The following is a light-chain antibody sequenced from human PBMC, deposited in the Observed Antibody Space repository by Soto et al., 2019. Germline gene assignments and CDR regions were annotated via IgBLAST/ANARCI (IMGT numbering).Light chain of an antibody. V-gene: IGLV1-47*01. J-gene: IGLJ2*01. Sequence: QSVLTQPPSASGTPGQRGTISCSGSSSNIGSNYVYWYQQLPGTATKLLIYRNNQRPSGVPDRFSGSKSGTSASLAISGLRSEDEADYYCAAWDDSLSGSVFGGGTKLTVL. CDR2: RNN. CDR3: AAWDDSLSGSV. CDR1: SSNIGSNY.